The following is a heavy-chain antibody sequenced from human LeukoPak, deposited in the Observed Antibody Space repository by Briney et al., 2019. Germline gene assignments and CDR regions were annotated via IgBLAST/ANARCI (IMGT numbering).Heavy chain of an antibody. CDR2: ISSSSSYI. CDR1: GFTFSSYS. V-gene: IGHV3-21*01. J-gene: IGHJ6*03. CDR3: ARAPTVTATFNYYYYYMDV. D-gene: IGHD4-17*01. Sequence: GGSLRLSCEAPGFTFSSYSMNWVRKAPGKGLEWVSSISSSSSYIYYADSVKGRFTISRDNAKNSLYLQMNSLRAEDTAVYYCARAPTVTATFNYYYYYMDVWGKGTTVTISS.